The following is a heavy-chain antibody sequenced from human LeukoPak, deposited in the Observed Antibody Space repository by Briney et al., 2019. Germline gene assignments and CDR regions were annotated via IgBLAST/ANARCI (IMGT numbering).Heavy chain of an antibody. V-gene: IGHV3-21*01. CDR3: ATTSTTMVRGVILDY. CDR2: ISSSSSYI. J-gene: IGHJ4*02. D-gene: IGHD3-10*01. CDR1: GFTFSSYS. Sequence: GGSLRLSCAASGFTFSSYSMNWVRQAPGKGLEWVSSISSSSSYIYYADSVKGRFTISRDNAKNSLYLQMNSLRAEDTAVYYCATTSTTMVRGVILDYWGQGTLVTVSS.